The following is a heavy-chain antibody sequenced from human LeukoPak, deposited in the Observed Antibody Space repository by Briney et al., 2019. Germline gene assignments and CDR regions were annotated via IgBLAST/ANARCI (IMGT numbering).Heavy chain of an antibody. CDR1: GFKLIGYS. V-gene: IGHV3-48*04. CDR3: AKEGDNTGYRYFDD. D-gene: IGHD3-22*01. Sequence: PGGSLRLSRAASGFKLIGYSMNWVRQAPGKGLEWVSYINSSSGTIIYADSVKGRFTTSRDNAKNSLYLQMNSLRAEDTAVYYCAKEGDNTGYRYFDDWGQGTLVTVSS. J-gene: IGHJ4*02. CDR2: INSSSGTI.